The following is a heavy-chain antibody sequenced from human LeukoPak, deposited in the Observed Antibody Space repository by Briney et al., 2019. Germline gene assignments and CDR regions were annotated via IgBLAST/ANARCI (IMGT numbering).Heavy chain of an antibody. D-gene: IGHD3-22*01. CDR1: GYTFTGYY. V-gene: IGHV1-2*02. Sequence: AASVKVSCKASGYTFTGYYMNWVRQAPGQGLEWMGWINPNSGGTNYAQKFQGRVTMTRDTSISTAYMELSRLRSDDTAVYYCARGYYDSSGRPDYWGQGTLVTVSS. CDR2: INPNSGGT. CDR3: ARGYYDSSGRPDY. J-gene: IGHJ4*02.